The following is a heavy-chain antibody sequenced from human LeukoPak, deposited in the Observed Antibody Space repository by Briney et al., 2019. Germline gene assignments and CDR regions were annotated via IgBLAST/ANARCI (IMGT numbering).Heavy chain of an antibody. CDR3: ARDRSYGSGSLDIDY. CDR1: GFTLSSYA. J-gene: IGHJ4*02. CDR2: IKQDGGEK. V-gene: IGHV3-7*01. D-gene: IGHD3-10*01. Sequence: PGGSLRLSCAASGFTLSSYAMHWVRQAPGKGLEWVANIKQDGGEKYYVDSVKGRFTISRNNAKNSLYLQMNSLRVEDTAVYYCARDRSYGSGSLDIDYWGQGTLVTVSS.